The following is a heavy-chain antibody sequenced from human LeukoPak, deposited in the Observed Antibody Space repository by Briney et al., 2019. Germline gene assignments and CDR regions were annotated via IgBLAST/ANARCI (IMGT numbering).Heavy chain of an antibody. CDR1: GFTFSNYA. D-gene: IGHD3-10*01. V-gene: IGHV3-23*01. CDR3: AKDKEIRGGIGSGSFH. Sequence: GGSLRLSCAASGFTFSNYAMNWVRQAPGKGLEWVSGISGSGVISGSGVSTYYTDSVKGRFTISRDNAKNSLYLQMNSLRAEDTALYYCAKDKEIRGGIGSGSFHWGQGTLVTVSS. J-gene: IGHJ4*02. CDR2: ISGSGVISGSGVST.